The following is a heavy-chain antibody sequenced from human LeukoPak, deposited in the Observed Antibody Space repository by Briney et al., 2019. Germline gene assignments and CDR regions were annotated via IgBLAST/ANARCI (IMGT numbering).Heavy chain of an antibody. D-gene: IGHD4/OR15-4a*01. V-gene: IGHV3-23*01. Sequence: PGGSLRLSCAASGFTFSNYAMSWVRQAPGKGLEWVSAISGSAGSTYYEDSVKGRFTISRDNSKNTLYLQMNSLRAEDTAVYYCTFVLLNDAFDIWGQGTMVTVSS. J-gene: IGHJ3*02. CDR2: ISGSAGST. CDR3: TFVLLNDAFDI. CDR1: GFTFSNYA.